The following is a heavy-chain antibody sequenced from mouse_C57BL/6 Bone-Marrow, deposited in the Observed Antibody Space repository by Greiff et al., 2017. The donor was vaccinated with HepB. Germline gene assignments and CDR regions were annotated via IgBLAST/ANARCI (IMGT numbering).Heavy chain of an antibody. CDR3: AELGRFAY. CDR1: GYTFTSYW. CDR2: IDPSDSYT. V-gene: IGHV1-50*01. J-gene: IGHJ3*01. D-gene: IGHD4-1*01. Sequence: VQLQQPGAELVKPGASVKLSCKASGYTFTSYWMQWVKQRPGQGLEWIREIDPSDSYTNYNQKFKGKATLTVDTSSSTAYMQLSSLTSEDSAVYYCAELGRFAYWGQGTLVTVSA.